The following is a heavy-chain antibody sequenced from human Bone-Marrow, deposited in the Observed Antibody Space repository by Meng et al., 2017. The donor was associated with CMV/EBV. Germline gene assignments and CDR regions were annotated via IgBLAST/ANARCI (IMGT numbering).Heavy chain of an antibody. CDR3: ATGSYYKRSLDY. V-gene: IGHV3-23*03. Sequence: GGSLRLSCAASGFTFSSYAMSWVRQAPGKGLEWVSVIYSGGSSTYYADSVKGRFTISRDSSKNTLYLQMNSLRAEDTAVYYCATGSYYKRSLDYWGQGTLVTVSS. CDR1: GFTFSSYA. D-gene: IGHD3-10*01. J-gene: IGHJ4*02. CDR2: IYSGGSST.